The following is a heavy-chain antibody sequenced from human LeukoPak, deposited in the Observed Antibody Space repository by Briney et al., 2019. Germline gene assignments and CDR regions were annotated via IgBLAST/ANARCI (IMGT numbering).Heavy chain of an antibody. J-gene: IGHJ6*02. CDR1: GGSISSYY. D-gene: IGHD3-3*01. CDR3: ARVRSYYYGIDV. V-gene: IGHV4-4*07. CDR2: IYTSGST. Sequence: XXTLXLTCTVSGGSISSYYWSWIRQPAGKGLEWIGRIYTSGSTNYYPSLTSRVTMSVDTSKNQFSLKLSSVTAADTAVYYCARVRSYYYGIDVWGQGTTVTVSS.